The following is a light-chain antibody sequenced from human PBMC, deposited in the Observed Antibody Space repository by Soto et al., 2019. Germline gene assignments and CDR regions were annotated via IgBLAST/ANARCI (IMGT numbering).Light chain of an antibody. J-gene: IGKJ1*01. Sequence: IQMNQSLSTLSASVGDRVTITCRASQSISDWLAWYQQKPGKAPKLLIYKASSLQSGVPSRFSGGGSGTEFSLTSSSLQPDDFATYYCLPHYTCWRFGQGANVDIK. CDR2: KAS. V-gene: IGKV1-5*03. CDR3: LPHYTCWR. CDR1: QSISDW.